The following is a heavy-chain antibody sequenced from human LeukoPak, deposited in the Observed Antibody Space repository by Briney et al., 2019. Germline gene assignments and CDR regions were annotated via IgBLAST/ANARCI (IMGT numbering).Heavy chain of an antibody. J-gene: IGHJ6*04. V-gene: IGHV4-34*01. CDR1: GGSFSSYY. CDR3: ARGDYSYYYGMDV. Sequence: SVTLSLPCAVYGGSFSSYYWHWIRQPPGQGLEWIGEIRHRGSINYNPSLKSRDTISVDTSKNQFSLKLSSVTAADTAVYYCARGDYSYYYGMDVWGKGTSVTVSS. CDR2: IRHRGSI.